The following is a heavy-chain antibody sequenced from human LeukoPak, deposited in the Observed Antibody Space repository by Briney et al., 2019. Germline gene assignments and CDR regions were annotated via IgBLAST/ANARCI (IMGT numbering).Heavy chain of an antibody. Sequence: PSETLSLTCTVSGGSISNYYWSWIRQPPGKGLEWIGYIYYSGSTNYHPSLKSRVNISVDTSKNQFSLKLNSVTAADTAVYYCARGGRYSNVAHCGGQGTLVAVS. J-gene: IGHJ4*02. CDR3: ARGGRYSNVAHC. CDR2: IYYSGST. D-gene: IGHD4-11*01. V-gene: IGHV4-59*01. CDR1: GGSISNYY.